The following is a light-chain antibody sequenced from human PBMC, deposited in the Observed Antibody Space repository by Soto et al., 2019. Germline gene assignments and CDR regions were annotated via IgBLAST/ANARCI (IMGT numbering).Light chain of an antibody. CDR2: GAS. V-gene: IGKV3-15*01. J-gene: IGKJ1*01. CDR3: QQYNSYPGT. Sequence: EIVMTQAPATLSLSPGERATLSCGSSQTVSSNLAWYQQKPGQAPRVLFYGASTRATGIPARFSVSGSGTEFTLTISRLKTDDFATYYCQQYNSYPGTFCQGTKVDIK. CDR1: QTVSSN.